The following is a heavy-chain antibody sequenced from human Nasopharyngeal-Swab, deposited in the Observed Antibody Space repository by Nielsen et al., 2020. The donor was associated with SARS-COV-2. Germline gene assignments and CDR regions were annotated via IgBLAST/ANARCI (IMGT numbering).Heavy chain of an antibody. CDR1: GGTFSSYA. V-gene: IGHV1-69*13. J-gene: IGHJ6*02. Sequence: SVKVSCKASGGTFSSYAISWVRQAPGQGLEWMGGIIPIFGTANYAQKFQGRVTITADESTSTAYMELSRLRSEDTAVYYCARAAPSGSMRGFGMDVWGQGTTVTVSS. CDR2: IIPIFGTA. D-gene: IGHD5-12*01. CDR3: ARAAPSGSMRGFGMDV.